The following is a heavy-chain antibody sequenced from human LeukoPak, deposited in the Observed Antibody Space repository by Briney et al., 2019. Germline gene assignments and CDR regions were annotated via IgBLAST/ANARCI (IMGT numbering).Heavy chain of an antibody. CDR3: TTQITAAGTLDY. Sequence: PGGSLRLSCVAPGFTFSNAWMSWVRQAPGKGLEWVGRITSKTDGGTTDYAAPVKGRFSISRDDSKNTLYLQMNSLKTEDTAVYYCTTQITAAGTLDYWGQGTLVTVSS. V-gene: IGHV3-15*05. CDR2: ITSKTDGGTT. CDR1: GFTFSNAW. D-gene: IGHD6-13*01. J-gene: IGHJ4*02.